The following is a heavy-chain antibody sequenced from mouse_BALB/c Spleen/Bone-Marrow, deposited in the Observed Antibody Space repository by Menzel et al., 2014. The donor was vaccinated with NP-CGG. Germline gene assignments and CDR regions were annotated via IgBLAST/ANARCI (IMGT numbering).Heavy chain of an antibody. D-gene: IGHD2-4*01. CDR2: IDTSDSYT. V-gene: IGHV1-69*01. CDR1: GYTFXDNW. J-gene: IGHJ4*01. CDR3: ARGGHDFSLDY. Sequence: QVQLQQSGAELGMPGASVKMSCKASGYTFXDNWIYWVKQRPGQGLEWIGAIDTSDSYTNYNQKFMGKASLTVDASSSTAYMQVSSLTSDDSAVYYCARGGHDFSLDYWGQGTPVTVSS.